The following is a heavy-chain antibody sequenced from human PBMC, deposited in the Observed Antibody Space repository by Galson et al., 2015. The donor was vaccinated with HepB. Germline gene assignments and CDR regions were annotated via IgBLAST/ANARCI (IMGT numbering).Heavy chain of an antibody. Sequence: SLRLSCAASGFTFDDYAMHWVRQAPGKGLEWVSGISWNSGSIGYADSVKGRFTISRDNAKNSLYLQMNSLRAEDTAVYYCARDPLDSSGAHFDIWGQGTMVTVSS. V-gene: IGHV3-9*01. CDR2: ISWNSGSI. CDR1: GFTFDDYA. CDR3: ARDPLDSSGAHFDI. D-gene: IGHD6-25*01. J-gene: IGHJ3*02.